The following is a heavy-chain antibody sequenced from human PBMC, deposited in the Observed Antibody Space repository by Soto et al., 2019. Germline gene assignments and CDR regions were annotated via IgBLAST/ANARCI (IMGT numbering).Heavy chain of an antibody. CDR2: IIPILGIA. Sequence: QVQLVQSGAEVKKPGSSVKVSCKASGGTFSSYTISWVRQAPGQGLEWMGRIIPILGIANYAQKFQGRVTITADKSTSTAYMELSSLRSEDTAVYYCARAFCSSTSCYGAQGIYGTDVWGQGTTVTVSS. CDR3: ARAFCSSTSCYGAQGIYGTDV. J-gene: IGHJ6*02. D-gene: IGHD2-2*01. V-gene: IGHV1-69*02. CDR1: GGTFSSYT.